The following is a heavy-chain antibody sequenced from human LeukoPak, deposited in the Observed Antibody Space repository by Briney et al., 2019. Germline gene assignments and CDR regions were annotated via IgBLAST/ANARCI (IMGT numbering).Heavy chain of an antibody. CDR2: IIPIFGTA. CDR3: AREAYYDSSGYHFHGAFDI. J-gene: IGHJ3*02. Sequence: SVTVSCTASGGTFTAYAISWVGQAPGQGLEWMGGIIPIFGTANYAQKFQGRVTITADESTSTAYMELSSLRSEDTAVYYCAREAYYDSSGYHFHGAFDIWGQGTMVTVSS. V-gene: IGHV1-69*13. D-gene: IGHD3-22*01. CDR1: GGTFTAYA.